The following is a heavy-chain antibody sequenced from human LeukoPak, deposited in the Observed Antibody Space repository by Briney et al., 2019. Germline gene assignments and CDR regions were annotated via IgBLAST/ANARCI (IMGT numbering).Heavy chain of an antibody. V-gene: IGHV4-39*01. J-gene: IGHJ4*02. CDR2: INYSGRT. CDR1: GGSVNTFGYY. Sequence: ASETLSLTCTVSGGSVNTFGYYWGWVRQPPGKGLQWIGSINYSGRTFSIPSLESRVTLSVDTSKNQFSLNLSSLTASDTAVYYCAHYYDYVWGSYRSRGVENWGQGTLVTVSS. D-gene: IGHD3-16*02. CDR3: AHYYDYVWGSYRSRGVEN.